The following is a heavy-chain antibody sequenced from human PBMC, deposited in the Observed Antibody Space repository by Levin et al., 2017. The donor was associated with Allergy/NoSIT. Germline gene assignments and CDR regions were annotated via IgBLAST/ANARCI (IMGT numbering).Heavy chain of an antibody. CDR2: ISSSSSYI. CDR1: GFTFSSYS. V-gene: IGHV3-21*01. CDR3: ARDTPDYDILYYGMDV. Sequence: GGSLRLSCAASGFTFSSYSMNWVRQAPGKGLEWVSSISSSSSYIYYADSVKGRFTISRDNAKNSLYLQMNSLRAEDTAVYYCARDTPDYDILYYGMDVWGQGTTVTVSS. J-gene: IGHJ6*02. D-gene: IGHD3-9*01.